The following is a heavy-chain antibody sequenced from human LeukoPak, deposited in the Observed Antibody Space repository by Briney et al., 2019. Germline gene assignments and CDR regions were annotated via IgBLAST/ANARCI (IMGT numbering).Heavy chain of an antibody. CDR2: IYYTGTT. CDR3: ATKRSGISWYDS. D-gene: IGHD3-3*01. CDR1: GGSISSGDYY. V-gene: IGHV4-31*03. Sequence: PSETLSLTCTVSGGSISSGDYYWSWVRQHPGEGLEGIGYIYYTGTTYYNPSLKSRVTISVDTSKNQFSLTLSSVTAADTAVYYCATKRSGISWYDSWGQGTLVTVSS. J-gene: IGHJ5*01.